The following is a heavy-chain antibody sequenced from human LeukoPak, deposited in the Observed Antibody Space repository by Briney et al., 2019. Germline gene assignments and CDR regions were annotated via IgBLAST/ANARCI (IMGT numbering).Heavy chain of an antibody. CDR2: MNPNSGNT. V-gene: IGHV1-8*02. Sequence: ASVKVSCKASGGTFSSYAINWVRQATGQGLEWMGWMNPNSGNTGYAQKFQGRVTMTRNTSISTAYMELSSLRSEDTAVYYCARKGSDSSGYYYVRPYYYYGMDVWGQGTTVTVSS. J-gene: IGHJ6*02. D-gene: IGHD3-22*01. CDR3: ARKGSDSSGYYYVRPYYYYGMDV. CDR1: GGTFSSYA.